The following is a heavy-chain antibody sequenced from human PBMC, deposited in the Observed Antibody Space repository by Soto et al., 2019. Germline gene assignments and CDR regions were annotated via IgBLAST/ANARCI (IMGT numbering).Heavy chain of an antibody. CDR1: GYTFTTYH. CDR3: ARVAGSPDY. D-gene: IGHD1-26*01. V-gene: IGHV1-8*01. CDR2: LNPKSGMT. Sequence: QVQLVQSGPEVKKPGASVKVSCKASGYTFTTYHFNWVRQAPGQGLEWMGWLNPKSGMTGSAQKFQGRVTMTRDSPISTVYMELSSLRSEDTAVYYCARVAGSPDYWGQGTLVTVSS. J-gene: IGHJ4*02.